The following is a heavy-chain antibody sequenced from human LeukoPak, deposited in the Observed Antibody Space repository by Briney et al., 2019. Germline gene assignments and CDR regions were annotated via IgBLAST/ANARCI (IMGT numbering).Heavy chain of an antibody. V-gene: IGHV4-59*02. Sequence: PSETLSLTGTVSGGSVSSYYWSWIRRPPGRRLEWIAYLSHSGSSDSNPSLTSRVTTLVDTSKNQFSLKLTSVTAADTAVYYCARARYANAWYAFDIWGHGTMVTVSS. CDR3: ARARYANAWYAFDI. D-gene: IGHD2-2*01. J-gene: IGHJ3*02. CDR1: GGSVSSYY. CDR2: LSHSGSS.